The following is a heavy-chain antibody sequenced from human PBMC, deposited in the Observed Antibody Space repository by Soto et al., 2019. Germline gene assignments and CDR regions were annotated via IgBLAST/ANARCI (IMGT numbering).Heavy chain of an antibody. CDR3: ARCHDYGDPFDY. D-gene: IGHD4-17*01. CDR1: GGTFSSYA. J-gene: IGHJ4*02. V-gene: IGHV1-69*13. CDR2: IIPIFGTA. Sequence: ASVKVSFKASGGTFSSYAISWVRQAPGQGLEWMGGIIPIFGTANYAQKFQGRVTITADESTSTAYMELSSLRSEDTAVYYCARCHDYGDPFDYWGQGTLVTVSS.